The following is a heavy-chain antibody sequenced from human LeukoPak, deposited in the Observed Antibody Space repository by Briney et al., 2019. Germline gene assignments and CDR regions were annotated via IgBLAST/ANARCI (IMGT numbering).Heavy chain of an antibody. CDR3: ARDFRTQLDGYSPPYFFDY. D-gene: IGHD5-24*01. Sequence: GGSLRLSCAASGFTFTTYSMNWVRQAPGKGPEWVSSISGSGSYIYYADSVKGRFIISRDNAKNSLYLQMNSLRAEDTAVYYCARDFRTQLDGYSPPYFFDYWGQGTLVTVSS. V-gene: IGHV3-21*01. CDR2: ISGSGSYI. J-gene: IGHJ4*02. CDR1: GFTFTTYS.